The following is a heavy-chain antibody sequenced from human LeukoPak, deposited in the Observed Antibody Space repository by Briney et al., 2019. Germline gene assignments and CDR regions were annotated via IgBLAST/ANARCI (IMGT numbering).Heavy chain of an antibody. V-gene: IGHV1-2*02. CDR3: ARGIRIAAAGTVGIDY. D-gene: IGHD6-13*01. CDR2: INPNSGDT. Sequence: ASVKVSCKASGYTFTGYYMHWVRQAPGQGLEWMGWINPNSGDTNYAQKFQGRVTMTRDTSISTAYMELSRLRSDDTAVYYCARGIRIAAAGTVGIDYWGQGTLVTVSS. J-gene: IGHJ4*02. CDR1: GYTFTGYY.